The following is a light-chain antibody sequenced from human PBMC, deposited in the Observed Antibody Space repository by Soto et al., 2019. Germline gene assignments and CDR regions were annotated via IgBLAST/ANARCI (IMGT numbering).Light chain of an antibody. J-gene: IGLJ1*01. CDR1: NNDVGGYKG. CDR3: FSYTRRETYG. V-gene: IGLV2-18*02. Sequence: QSALTQAPSVAGSPGQSVTISFTGTNNDVGGYKGVSWYQQSPGTAPKLIIYEVSNRPSGVPGRFAGSKSGNTASLTISGLQAEDEADYYCFSYTRRETYGFGQGTKRTV. CDR2: EVS.